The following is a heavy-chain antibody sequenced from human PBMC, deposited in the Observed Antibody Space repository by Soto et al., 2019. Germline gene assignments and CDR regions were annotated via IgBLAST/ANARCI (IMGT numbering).Heavy chain of an antibody. J-gene: IGHJ4*02. Sequence: QVQLVQSGAEVKKPGSSVKVSCKASGGTFSSYAISWVRQAPGQGLEWMGGIIPIFGTANYAQKFQGRVTVTADESTSTAYMELSSLRSEDTAVYYCSAHGRMVYATFDYWGQGTLVTVSS. D-gene: IGHD2-8*01. V-gene: IGHV1-69*12. CDR3: SAHGRMVYATFDY. CDR2: IIPIFGTA. CDR1: GGTFSSYA.